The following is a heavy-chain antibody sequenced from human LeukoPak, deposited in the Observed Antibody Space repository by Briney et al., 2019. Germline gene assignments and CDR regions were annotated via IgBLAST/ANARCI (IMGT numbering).Heavy chain of an antibody. J-gene: IGHJ4*02. V-gene: IGHV3-23*01. CDR1: GFTFSSYA. CDR2: ISGSGGST. CDR3: AKDGPITIFGVVIPKEYYFDY. Sequence: GGSLRLSCAASGFTFSSYAMSWVRQAPGKGLEWVSAISGSGGSTYYADSVKGRFTISRDNSKNTLYLQMNSLRAEDTAVYYCAKDGPITIFGVVIPKEYYFDYWGQGTLVTVSS. D-gene: IGHD3-3*01.